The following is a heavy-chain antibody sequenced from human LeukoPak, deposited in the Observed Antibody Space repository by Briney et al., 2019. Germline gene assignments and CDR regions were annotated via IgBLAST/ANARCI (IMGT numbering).Heavy chain of an antibody. V-gene: IGHV4-39*01. Sequence: SETLSLTCTVSGGSISSSSYYWGWIRQPPGKGLEWIGSIYYSGSTYYNPALKSRVTISVDTSKSQFSLKLSSVTAADTAVYYCARQATRGVVVIASGAFDIWGQGTMVTVSS. CDR3: ARQATRGVVVIASGAFDI. D-gene: IGHD2-21*01. CDR2: IYYSGST. J-gene: IGHJ3*02. CDR1: GGSISSSSYY.